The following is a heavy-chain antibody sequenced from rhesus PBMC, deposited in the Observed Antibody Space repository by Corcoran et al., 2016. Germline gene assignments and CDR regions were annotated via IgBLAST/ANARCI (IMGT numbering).Heavy chain of an antibody. Sequence: QVQLQESGPGLLRPSETLSLTCAVSGGSISGGYAWGWLRQPPGKGLEWSGNIDSSSGHTYSNPSLRSRATISTVTSKNQFSLKLSSVTAADTAVYYCAKPYGSNYWYFDIWGPGTPITISS. CDR2: IDSSSGHT. CDR3: AKPYGSNYWYFDI. CDR1: GGSISGGYA. D-gene: IGHD4-29*01. V-gene: IGHV4S7*01. J-gene: IGHJ2*01.